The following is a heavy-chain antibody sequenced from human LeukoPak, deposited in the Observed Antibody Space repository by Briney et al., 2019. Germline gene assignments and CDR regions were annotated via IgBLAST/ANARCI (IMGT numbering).Heavy chain of an antibody. Sequence: GGSLRLSCAASGFTFSSYAMSWVRQAPGKGLEWVSAISGSGGSTYYADSVKGRFTSSRDNSKNTLYLQMNSLRAEDTAVYYCARDSGSTGYYYYMDVWGKGTTVTISS. J-gene: IGHJ6*03. D-gene: IGHD5-12*01. CDR3: ARDSGSTGYYYYMDV. CDR1: GFTFSSYA. V-gene: IGHV3-23*01. CDR2: ISGSGGST.